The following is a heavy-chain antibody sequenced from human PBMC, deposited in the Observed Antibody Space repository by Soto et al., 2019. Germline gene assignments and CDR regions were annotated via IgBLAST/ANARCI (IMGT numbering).Heavy chain of an antibody. CDR1: GGTFSSYA. V-gene: IGHV1-69*12. J-gene: IGHJ4*02. Sequence: QVQLVQSGAEVKKPGSSVKVSCKASGGTFSSYAISWVRQAPGQGLEWMGGIIPIFGTANYAQKFQGRVTITADESTSTAYMELSSLRSEDTAVYYCARRGAMCSGGSCTGYFDYWGQGTLVTVSS. D-gene: IGHD2-15*01. CDR2: IIPIFGTA. CDR3: ARRGAMCSGGSCTGYFDY.